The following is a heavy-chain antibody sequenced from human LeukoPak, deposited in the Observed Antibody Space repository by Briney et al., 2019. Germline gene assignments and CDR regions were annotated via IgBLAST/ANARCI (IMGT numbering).Heavy chain of an antibody. V-gene: IGHV3-7*03. CDR2: IKEDGSVK. J-gene: IGHJ4*02. Sequence: GGSLRLSCAASGFSLSGYWMHWVRQAPGKGLEWVANIKEDGSVKNYVDSVKGRFTISRDNAKNSLYLQMSSLRAEDTAVYYCMRGNPFGTDWGQGTLVTVSS. CDR1: GFSLSGYW. CDR3: MRGNPFGTD. D-gene: IGHD3/OR15-3a*01.